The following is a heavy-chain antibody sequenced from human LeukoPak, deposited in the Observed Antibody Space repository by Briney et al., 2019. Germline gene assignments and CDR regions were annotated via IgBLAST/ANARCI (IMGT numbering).Heavy chain of an antibody. CDR2: IRYDGSNK. D-gene: IGHD6-13*01. J-gene: IGHJ4*02. CDR3: AKDSRLYSSTWYDY. V-gene: IGHV3-30*02. Sequence: GGSLRLSCAASGFTFSTYAMHWVRQAPGKGLEWVAFIRYDGSNKYYADSVKGRFTISRDNSKNTLYLQMNSPRAEDTAVYYCAKDSRLYSSTWYDYWGQGTLVTVSS. CDR1: GFTFSTYA.